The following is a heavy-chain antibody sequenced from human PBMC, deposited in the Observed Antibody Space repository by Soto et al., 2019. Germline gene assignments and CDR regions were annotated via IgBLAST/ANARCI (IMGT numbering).Heavy chain of an antibody. D-gene: IGHD3-10*01. Sequence: ESVGGVVQPGRSLRLSCAASGFTFSSQGMHWVRQAPGKGLEWVAVIWFDGSNKYYAESVKGRFTISRDNSMNTLYLQMNSLRAADTAVYYCVRDLGGTYSLDYWGKGTLVTVSS. CDR2: IWFDGSNK. V-gene: IGHV3-33*01. CDR3: VRDLGGTYSLDY. J-gene: IGHJ4*02. CDR1: GFTFSSQG.